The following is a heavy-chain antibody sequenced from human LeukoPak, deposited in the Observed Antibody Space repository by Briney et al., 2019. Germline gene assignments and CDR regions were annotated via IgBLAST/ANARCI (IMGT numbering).Heavy chain of an antibody. V-gene: IGHV3-66*01. CDR3: ARDKVVAATETYYGMDV. Sequence: PGGSLRLSCAASGFTVSSNYMSWVRQAPGKGLEWVSVIYSGGSTYYADSVKGRFTISRDNSKNTLYLQMNSLRAEDTAVYYCARDKVVAATETYYGMDVWGQGTTVTVSS. J-gene: IGHJ6*02. D-gene: IGHD2-15*01. CDR1: GFTVSSNY. CDR2: IYSGGST.